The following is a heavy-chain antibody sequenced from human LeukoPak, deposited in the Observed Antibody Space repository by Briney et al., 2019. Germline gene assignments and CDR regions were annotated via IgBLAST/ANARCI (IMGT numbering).Heavy chain of an antibody. V-gene: IGHV4-34*01. D-gene: IGHD5-18*01. CDR2: INHSGST. CDR3: ESARYSYGTYFDY. J-gene: IGHJ4*02. CDR1: GGPFSGYY. Sequence: SETLSLTCTVYGGPFSGYYWSWIRQPPGKGLEWIGEINHSGSTNYNPSLKSRVTISVDTSKNQFSLKLSSVTAADTAVYYCESARYSYGTYFDYWGQGTLVNVSS.